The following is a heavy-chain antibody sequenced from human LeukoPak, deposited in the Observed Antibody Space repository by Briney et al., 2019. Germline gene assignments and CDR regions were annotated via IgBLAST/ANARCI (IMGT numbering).Heavy chain of an antibody. V-gene: IGHV3-21*01. J-gene: IGHJ6*02. CDR2: ISSSSSYI. Sequence: GGSLRLSCAASGFTFSSYSMNWVRQAPGKGLEWVSSISSSSSYIYYADSVKGRFTISRDNAKNSLYLQMNSLRAEDTAGYYCARAALLYGMDVWGQGTTVTVSS. D-gene: IGHD1-26*01. CDR1: GFTFSSYS. CDR3: ARAALLYGMDV.